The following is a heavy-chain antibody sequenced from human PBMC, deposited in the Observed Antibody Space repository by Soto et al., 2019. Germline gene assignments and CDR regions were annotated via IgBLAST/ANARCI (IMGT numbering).Heavy chain of an antibody. D-gene: IGHD6-6*01. CDR3: ARDRAFLMAARRNHWFDP. CDR1: GYTFTSYG. CDR2: ISAYNGNT. V-gene: IGHV1-18*01. Sequence: QVQLVQSGAEVKKPGASVKVSCKASGYTFTSYGISWVRQAPGQGLEWMGWISAYNGNTNYAQKLQGRVTMTTDTSTSTAYVAVSSLRADDTAVYYCARDRAFLMAARRNHWFDPWGQGTLVTVSS. J-gene: IGHJ5*02.